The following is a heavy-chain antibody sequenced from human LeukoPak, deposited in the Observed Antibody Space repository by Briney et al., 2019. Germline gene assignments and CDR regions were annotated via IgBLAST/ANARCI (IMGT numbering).Heavy chain of an antibody. Sequence: GGSLRLSCAVSGFTFNNAWMSWVRQAPGKGLECVGRIKSKTAAWATDYAAPVKATFTISRDDSQNTLYLQMNSLQTEDTAVYYCTTDAPTYCTSGKCYTGGNFDHWGQGTLVTVSS. CDR2: IKSKTAAWAT. CDR1: GFTFNNAW. D-gene: IGHD2-8*01. CDR3: TTDAPTYCTSGKCYTGGNFDH. J-gene: IGHJ4*02. V-gene: IGHV3-15*01.